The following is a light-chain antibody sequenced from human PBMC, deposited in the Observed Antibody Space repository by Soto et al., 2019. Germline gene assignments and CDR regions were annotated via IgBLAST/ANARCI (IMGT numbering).Light chain of an antibody. J-gene: IGKJ5*01. CDR3: QQRSNLPIT. CDR2: DAS. Sequence: EIVLSKSPGTLSLSPGERATLSCRASQRISSASLAWYQQKPGQAPRLLIYDASNWATGIPDRSSGSGSGTDFTLTISSLEPEDFAVYYCQQRSNLPITFGHVTLREMK. V-gene: IGKV3D-20*02. CDR1: QRISSAS.